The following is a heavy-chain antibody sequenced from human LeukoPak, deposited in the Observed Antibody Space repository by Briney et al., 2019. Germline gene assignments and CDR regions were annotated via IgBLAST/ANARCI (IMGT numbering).Heavy chain of an antibody. Sequence: GGSLRLSCAASGFTFSSYSMNWVRQAPGKGLEWVSSISSSSSSYIYYADSVKGRFTISRDNSKNTLYLQMNSLRAEDTALYYCAKAREDTYYYDSSGYYFATPLDYWGQGTLVTVSS. J-gene: IGHJ4*02. CDR2: ISSSSSSYI. CDR3: AKAREDTYYYDSSGYYFATPLDY. V-gene: IGHV3-21*04. D-gene: IGHD3-22*01. CDR1: GFTFSSYS.